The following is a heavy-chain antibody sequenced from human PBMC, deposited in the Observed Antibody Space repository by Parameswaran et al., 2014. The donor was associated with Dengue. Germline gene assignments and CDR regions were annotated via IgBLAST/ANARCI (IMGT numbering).Heavy chain of an antibody. D-gene: IGHD1-26*01. CDR2: IWYDGSNK. V-gene: IGHV3-33*06. Sequence: WIRQPPGKGLEWVAVIWYDGSNKYYADSVKGRFTISRDNSKNTLYLQMNSLRAEDTAVYYCAKVTIVGATRAFDYWGQGTLVTVSS. J-gene: IGHJ4*02. CDR3: AKVTIVGATRAFDY.